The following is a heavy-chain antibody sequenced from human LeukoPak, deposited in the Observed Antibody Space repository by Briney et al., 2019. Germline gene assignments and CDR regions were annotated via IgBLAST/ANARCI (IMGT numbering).Heavy chain of an antibody. CDR3: ARQLLWFGRPGGWFDP. D-gene: IGHD3-10*01. CDR1: GFTFISYW. J-gene: IGHJ5*02. CDR2: IKQDGSEK. V-gene: IGHV3-7*01. Sequence: PGGSLRLSCAASGFTFISYWMSWVRQAPGKGLEWVANIKQDGSEKSYVDSVKGRFTISRDNAKNSLYLQMNSLRAEDTAVYYCARQLLWFGRPGGWFDPWGQGTLVTVSS.